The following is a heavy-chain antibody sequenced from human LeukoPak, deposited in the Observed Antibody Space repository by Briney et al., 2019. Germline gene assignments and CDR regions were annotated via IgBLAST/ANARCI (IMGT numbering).Heavy chain of an antibody. CDR1: GFTFGSYA. CDR3: AKARFAPSNYYFYSGMDV. D-gene: IGHD3-10*01. J-gene: IGHJ6*02. V-gene: IGHV3-23*01. CDR2: ISGTGGST. Sequence: GGSLRLSCAASGFTFGSYAKSWVRQAPGKGLEWVSAISGTGGSTYYADSVKGRFTISRDNSKNTLYLQMNSLRAEDTALYYCAKARFAPSNYYFYSGMDVWGQGTTVTVSS.